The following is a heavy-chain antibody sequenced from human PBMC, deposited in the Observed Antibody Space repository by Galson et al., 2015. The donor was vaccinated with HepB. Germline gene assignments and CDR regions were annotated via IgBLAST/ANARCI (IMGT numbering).Heavy chain of an antibody. Sequence: SLRLSCAASGFTFSSYSMNWVRQAPGKGLEWVSYISSSSSTIYYADSVKGRFTISRDNAKNSLYLQMNSLRDEDTAVYYCARDPNSSGWYLPLFWGQGTLVTVSS. D-gene: IGHD6-19*01. J-gene: IGHJ4*02. CDR3: ARDPNSSGWYLPLF. CDR2: ISSSSSTI. V-gene: IGHV3-48*02. CDR1: GFTFSSYS.